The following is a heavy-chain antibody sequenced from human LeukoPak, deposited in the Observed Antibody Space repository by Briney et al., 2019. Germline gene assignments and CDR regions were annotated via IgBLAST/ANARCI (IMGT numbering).Heavy chain of an antibody. CDR1: GGSFSGYY. CDR3: ATLVVPAATVYYGMDV. J-gene: IGHJ6*02. V-gene: IGHV4-34*01. D-gene: IGHD2-2*01. Sequence: SETLSLTCAVYGGSFSGYYWSWIRQPPGKGLEWIGEINHSGSTNYNPSLKCRVTISVDTSKNQFSLKLSSVTAADTAVYYCATLVVPAATVYYGMDVWGQGTTVTVSS. CDR2: INHSGST.